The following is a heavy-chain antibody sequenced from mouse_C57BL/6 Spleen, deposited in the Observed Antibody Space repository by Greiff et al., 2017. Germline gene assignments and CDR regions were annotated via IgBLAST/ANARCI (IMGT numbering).Heavy chain of an antibody. V-gene: IGHV6-6*01. D-gene: IGHD2-5*01. J-gene: IGHJ2*01. Sequence: DVMLVESGGGLVQPGGSMKLSCAASGFTFSDSWMDWVRQSPEKGLEWVAEISNKANNHATYYAVSVKGRFTISRDEYKSSIYLQMNSLRAEDTGIYYCTGYYSNAWYFDDWGQGTTLTVSS. CDR2: ISNKANNHAT. CDR1: GFTFSDSW. CDR3: TGYYSNAWYFDD.